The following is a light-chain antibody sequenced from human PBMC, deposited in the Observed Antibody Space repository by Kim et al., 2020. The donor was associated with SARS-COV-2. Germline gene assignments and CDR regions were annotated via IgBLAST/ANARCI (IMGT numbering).Light chain of an antibody. J-gene: IGKJ1*01. V-gene: IGKV1-39*01. CDR3: QQSFRTPRT. CDR2: AVS. CDR1: QSPDKD. Sequence: IQLTQSPSSLPASVGDRVTITCRASQSPDKDLHWYQQKPGKAPQLLIYAVSNLQSGVPSRFIGSGSGTDFTLTISGLQPEDFAVYYCQQSFRTPRTFGQGTKVDIK.